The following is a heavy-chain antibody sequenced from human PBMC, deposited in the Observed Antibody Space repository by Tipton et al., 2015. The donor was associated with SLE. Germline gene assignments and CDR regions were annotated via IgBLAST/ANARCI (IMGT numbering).Heavy chain of an antibody. CDR2: IRSKVYGEAT. Sequence: SLRLSCTSSGFTFGDYAMSWVRQAPGKGLEWVGFIRSKVYGEATQYAASVKGRFTISRDDSKSIAYLQMNSLSTEDTAVYYCACSSGYDSEGAFDIWGQGTMVTVSS. D-gene: IGHD5-12*01. J-gene: IGHJ3*02. CDR3: ACSSGYDSEGAFDI. CDR1: GFTFGDYA. V-gene: IGHV3-49*04.